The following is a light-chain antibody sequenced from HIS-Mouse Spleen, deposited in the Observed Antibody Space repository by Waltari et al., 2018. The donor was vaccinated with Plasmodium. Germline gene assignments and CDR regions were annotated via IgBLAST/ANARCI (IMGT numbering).Light chain of an antibody. CDR3: QQYNSYSWT. Sequence: DIQMTQSPSPLSASVGDRVTITCRASQRISSRLAWYQQKPGKAPKLLIYKASSLESGVPSRFSGSGSGTEFTLTISSLQPDDFATYYCQQYNSYSWTFGQGTKVEIK. CDR2: KAS. J-gene: IGKJ1*01. V-gene: IGKV1-5*03. CDR1: QRISSR.